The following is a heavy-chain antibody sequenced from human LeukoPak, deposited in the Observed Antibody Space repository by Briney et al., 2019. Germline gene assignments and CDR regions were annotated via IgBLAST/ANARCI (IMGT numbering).Heavy chain of an antibody. Sequence: GGSLRLSCAASGFTFSSYSMNWVRQAPGKGLEWVSSISSSSSYIYYADSVKGRFTISRDNAKNSLYLQMNSLRAEDTAVYYCARGGGNALRGYYMDVWGKGTTVTVSS. V-gene: IGHV3-21*01. D-gene: IGHD4-23*01. CDR2: ISSSSSYI. J-gene: IGHJ6*03. CDR1: GFTFSSYS. CDR3: ARGGGNALRGYYMDV.